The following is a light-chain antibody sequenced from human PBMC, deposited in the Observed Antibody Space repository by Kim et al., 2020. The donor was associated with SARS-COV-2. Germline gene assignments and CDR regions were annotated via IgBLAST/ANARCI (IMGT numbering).Light chain of an antibody. CDR1: SSSIGSNT. Sequence: QSVLAQPPSASGTPGQRVTISCSGSSSSIGSNTVNWYQQLPGTAPKVLIYSNNQRPSGVPDRFSGSKSGTSASLAISGLQSEDEADYYCAAWDDSLSGWVFGGGTKVTVL. V-gene: IGLV1-44*01. CDR3: AAWDDSLSGWV. J-gene: IGLJ3*02. CDR2: SNN.